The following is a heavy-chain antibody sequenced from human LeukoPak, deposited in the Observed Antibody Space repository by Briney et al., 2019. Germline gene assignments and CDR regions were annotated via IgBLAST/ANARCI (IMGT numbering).Heavy chain of an antibody. Sequence: SETLSLTCAVYGGSFSGYYWSWIRQPPGKGLEWIGEINHSGSTNYNPSLESRVTISVDTSKNQFSLKLSSVTAADTAVYYCARDGDDSSGYYYRTFDYWGQGTLVTVSS. CDR2: INHSGST. D-gene: IGHD3-22*01. CDR3: ARDGDDSSGYYYRTFDY. CDR1: GGSFSGYY. V-gene: IGHV4-34*01. J-gene: IGHJ4*02.